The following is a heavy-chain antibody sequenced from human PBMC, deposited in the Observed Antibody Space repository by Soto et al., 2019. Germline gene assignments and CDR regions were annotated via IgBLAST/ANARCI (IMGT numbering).Heavy chain of an antibody. J-gene: IGHJ4*02. CDR2: INAGNGNT. Sequence: QVQLVQSGAEEKKPGASVKVSCKASGYTFTSYAMHWVRQAPGQRLEWMGWINAGNGNTKYSQKFQGRVTINRDTSASTAYMELSSLRSEDTAVYCGARSIVVVTALDYWGQGTLVTVSS. CDR3: ARSIVVVTALDY. CDR1: GYTFTSYA. V-gene: IGHV1-3*05. D-gene: IGHD2-21*02.